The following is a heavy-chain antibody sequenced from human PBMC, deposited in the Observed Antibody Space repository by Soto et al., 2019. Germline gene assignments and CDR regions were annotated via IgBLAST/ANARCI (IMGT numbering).Heavy chain of an antibody. CDR3: AGNIAGTGMDI. CDR1: GDSVSSNSAA. D-gene: IGHD6-13*01. CDR2: TYYRSKWFS. V-gene: IGHV6-1*01. Sequence: QSPTLSLPCAISGDSVSSNSAAWHWVRQSPSRGLEWLGRTYYRSKWFSDYAESVKSRITINPDTSKNQFSLQLNSVTPEDTAVYYCAGNIAGTGMDIWGQGTTVTVSS. J-gene: IGHJ6*02.